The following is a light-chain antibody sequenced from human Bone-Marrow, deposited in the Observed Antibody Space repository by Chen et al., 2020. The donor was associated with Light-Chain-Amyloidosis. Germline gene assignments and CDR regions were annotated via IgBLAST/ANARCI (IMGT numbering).Light chain of an antibody. Sequence: EIVLTQSPGTLSLSPGEGANLSCRASQTLSSNYLTWYQRKFGQAPRRLIYGSSSRATGIPDRFTGSGSGTDFTRTINRLEPEDFAMYYCQQYGTSPLTFGGGTKVEIK. V-gene: IGKV3-20*01. CDR2: GSS. J-gene: IGKJ4*01. CDR1: QTLSSNY. CDR3: QQYGTSPLT.